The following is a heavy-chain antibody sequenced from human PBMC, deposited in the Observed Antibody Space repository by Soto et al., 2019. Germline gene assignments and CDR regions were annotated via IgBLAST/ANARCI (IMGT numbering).Heavy chain of an antibody. CDR3: ARQPYDSSGYYYGA. Sequence: QLQLQESGPGLVKPSETLSLTCTVSAGSISRSNYYWGWIRQPPGKGLEWIGSMYSSGNTYYNPSLNSRFTMSVDTSQNQFSLKLTSVTAADTAVYYCARQPYDSSGYYYGAWGQGTLVTVSS. D-gene: IGHD3-22*01. CDR2: MYSSGNT. V-gene: IGHV4-39*01. CDR1: AGSISRSNYY. J-gene: IGHJ5*02.